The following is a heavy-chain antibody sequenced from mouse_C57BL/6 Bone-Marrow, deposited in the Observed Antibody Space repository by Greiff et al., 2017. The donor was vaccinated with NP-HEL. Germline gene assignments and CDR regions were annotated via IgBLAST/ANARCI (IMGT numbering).Heavy chain of an antibody. J-gene: IGHJ2*01. V-gene: IGHV1-7*01. CDR1: GYTFTSYW. Sequence: QVQLKQSGAELAKPGASVKLSCKASGYTFTSYWMHWVKQRPGQGLEWIGYINPSSGYTKYNQKFKDKATLTADKSSSTAYMQLSSLTYEDSAVYYCARSYLAYYYGSSYSYWGQGTTLTVSS. CDR3: ARSYLAYYYGSSYSY. D-gene: IGHD1-1*01. CDR2: INPSSGYT.